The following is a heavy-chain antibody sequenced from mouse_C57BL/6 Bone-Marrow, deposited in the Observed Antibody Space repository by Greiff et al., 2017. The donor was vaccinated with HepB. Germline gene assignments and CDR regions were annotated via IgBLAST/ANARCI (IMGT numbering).Heavy chain of an antibody. J-gene: IGHJ3*01. Sequence: QVQLQQSGAELVRPGASVTLSCKASGYTFTDYEMHWVKQTPVHGLEWIGAIDPETGGTAYNQKFKGKAIMTADKSSSTAYMELRILTFEDSAVYYCTRRSNYLAWFAYWGQGTLVTVSA. V-gene: IGHV1-15*01. D-gene: IGHD2-5*01. CDR3: TRRSNYLAWFAY. CDR1: GYTFTDYE. CDR2: IDPETGGT.